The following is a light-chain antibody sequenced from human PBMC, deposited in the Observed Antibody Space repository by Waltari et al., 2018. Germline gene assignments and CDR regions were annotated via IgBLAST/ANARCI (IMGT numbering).Light chain of an antibody. CDR2: GAS. CDR1: QSVSRS. CDR3: QHYVRLPVS. V-gene: IGKV3-20*01. Sequence: SCRASQSVSRSLAWYQQKPDQAPRLLIYGASSRATVVPDRFSGSGSGTDFSLTISRLEPEDFAVYYCQHYVRLPVSFGQGTKVEIK. J-gene: IGKJ1*01.